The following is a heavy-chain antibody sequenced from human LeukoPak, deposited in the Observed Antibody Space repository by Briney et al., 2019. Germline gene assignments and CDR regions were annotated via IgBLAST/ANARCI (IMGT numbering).Heavy chain of an antibody. J-gene: IGHJ4*02. CDR1: GFTFSSYW. D-gene: IGHD4-17*01. CDR3: ARGNAVTRFIYYFDY. CDR2: INSDGSST. Sequence: GGSLRLSCAASGFTFSSYWMHWVRQAPGKGLVWVSRINSDGSSTSYADSVKGRFTISRDNAKNTLYLQMNSLRAEDTAVYYCARGNAVTRFIYYFDYWGQGTLVTVSS. V-gene: IGHV3-74*01.